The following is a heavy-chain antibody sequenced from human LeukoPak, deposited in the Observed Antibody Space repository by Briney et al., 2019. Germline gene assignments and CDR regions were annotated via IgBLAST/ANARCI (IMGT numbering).Heavy chain of an antibody. D-gene: IGHD6-13*01. V-gene: IGHV1-69*13. CDR1: GGTFSSYA. CDR2: IIPIFGTA. Sequence: SVKVSCKASGGTFSSYAISWVRQAPGQGLEWMGGIIPIFGTANYAQKFQGRVTITADESTSTAYMELSSLRSEDTAVYYCARGRERRLAAAPFDYWAREPWSPSPQ. J-gene: IGHJ4*02. CDR3: ARGRERRLAAAPFDY.